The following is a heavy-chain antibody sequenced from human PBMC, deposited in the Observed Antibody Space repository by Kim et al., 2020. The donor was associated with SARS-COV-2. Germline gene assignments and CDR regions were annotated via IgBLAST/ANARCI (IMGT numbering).Heavy chain of an antibody. CDR1: GFTFSSYA. J-gene: IGHJ6*02. Sequence: GGSLRLSCAASGFTFSSYAMSWVRQAPGKGLEWVSVIYSGGSSTYYADSVKGRFTISRDNSKNTLYLQMNSLRAEDTAVYYCAKDSMIAAAGNYYYYGMDVWGQGTTVTVSS. CDR2: IYSGGSST. V-gene: IGHV3-23*03. CDR3: AKDSMIAAAGNYYYYGMDV. D-gene: IGHD6-13*01.